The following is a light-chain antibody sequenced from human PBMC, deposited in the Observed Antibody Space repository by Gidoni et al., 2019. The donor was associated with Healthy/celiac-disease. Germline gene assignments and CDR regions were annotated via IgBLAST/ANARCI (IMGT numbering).Light chain of an antibody. J-gene: IGLJ3*02. Sequence: QSVFTQPPSVSAAPGQKVTISCSGSSSNIGNNYVSWYQKLPGTAPKLLIYDNNKRPSGIPDRFSGSKSGTSATLGITGLQTGDEADYYCGTWDSSLSFWVFGGGTKLTVL. CDR3: GTWDSSLSFWV. CDR2: DNN. CDR1: SSNIGNNY. V-gene: IGLV1-51*01.